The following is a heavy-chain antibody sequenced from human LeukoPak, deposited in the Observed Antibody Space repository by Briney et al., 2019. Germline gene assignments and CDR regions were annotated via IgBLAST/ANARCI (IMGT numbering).Heavy chain of an antibody. Sequence: SETLSLTCTVSGGSTSSSSYYWGWIRQPPGKGLEWIGSIYYSGSTYYSPSLKSRVTMSVDTSKNQFSLKLSSVTAADTAVYYCARHGSASGWYRSHFDYWGQGTLVTVSS. CDR1: GGSTSSSSYY. CDR2: IYYSGST. CDR3: ARHGSASGWYRSHFDY. J-gene: IGHJ4*02. V-gene: IGHV4-39*01. D-gene: IGHD6-19*01.